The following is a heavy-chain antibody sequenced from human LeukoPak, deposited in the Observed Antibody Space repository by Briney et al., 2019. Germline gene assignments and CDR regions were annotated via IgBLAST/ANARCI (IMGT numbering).Heavy chain of an antibody. D-gene: IGHD2-2*01. J-gene: IGHJ6*03. CDR1: GFTFSSYA. V-gene: IGHV4-34*01. CDR3: ARVGYCSSTSCSPTVGYYYYYMDV. Sequence: PGGSLRLSCAASGFTFSSYAMSWVRQAPGKGLEWIGEINHSGSTNYNPSLKSRVTISVDTSKNQFSLKLSSVTAADTAVYYCARVGYCSSTSCSPTVGYYYYYMDVWGKGTTVTVSS. CDR2: INHSGST.